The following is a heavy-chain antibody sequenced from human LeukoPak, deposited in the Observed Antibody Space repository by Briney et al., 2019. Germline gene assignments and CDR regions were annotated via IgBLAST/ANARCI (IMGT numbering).Heavy chain of an antibody. CDR2: IIPIFGTA. Sequence: SVKDSCKASGGTFSSYAISWVRPAPGQGLEWMGGIIPIFGTANYAQKFQGRVTITTDESTSTAYMELSSLRSEDTAVYYCARGLAITMVRGTLGGMDVWGKGTTVTVSS. J-gene: IGHJ6*04. D-gene: IGHD3-10*01. CDR3: ARGLAITMVRGTLGGMDV. V-gene: IGHV1-69*05. CDR1: GGTFSSYA.